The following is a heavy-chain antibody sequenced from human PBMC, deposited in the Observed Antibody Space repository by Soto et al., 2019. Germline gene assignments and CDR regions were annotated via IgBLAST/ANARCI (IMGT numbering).Heavy chain of an antibody. V-gene: IGHV3-48*01. CDR1: GVSFSSFS. Sequence: EVQLVESGGGLVKPGGSLRLSCEASGVSFSSFSMNWVRQTSRKGLEWVSYITSSSSRILYADSVRGRFTISRDNAKNSLYLQMNSLTVEDTAVYYCTRDPPALDYWGQGVLVTVSS. J-gene: IGHJ4*02. CDR3: TRDPPALDY. CDR2: ITSSSSRI.